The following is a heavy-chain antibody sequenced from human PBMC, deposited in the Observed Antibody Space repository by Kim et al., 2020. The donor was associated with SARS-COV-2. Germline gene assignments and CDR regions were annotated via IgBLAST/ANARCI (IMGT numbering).Heavy chain of an antibody. CDR2: DGAT. CDR3: GRAYTFDY. Sequence: DGATIYAQKFQGRVTLTRDTSTNTVYMELGSLRFDDTAVYYCGRAYTFDYWGQGTLVTVSS. D-gene: IGHD1-1*01. V-gene: IGHV1-46*01. J-gene: IGHJ4*02.